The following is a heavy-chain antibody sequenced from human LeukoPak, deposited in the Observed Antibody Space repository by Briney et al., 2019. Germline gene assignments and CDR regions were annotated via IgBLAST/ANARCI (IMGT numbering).Heavy chain of an antibody. J-gene: IGHJ4*02. D-gene: IGHD3-16*01. CDR2: IHWNGGST. Sequence: PGGSLRLSCAASGFTFDDYGMSWVRQAPAKGLEWVSGIHWNGGSTGYADSVKGRFTISRDNAKNSLYLQMSSLRAEDTAVYYCARNDYNFDYWGQGTLVTVSS. V-gene: IGHV3-20*04. CDR3: ARNDYNFDY. CDR1: GFTFDDYG.